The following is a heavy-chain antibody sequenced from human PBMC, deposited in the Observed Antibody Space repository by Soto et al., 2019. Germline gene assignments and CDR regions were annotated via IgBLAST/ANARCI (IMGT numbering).Heavy chain of an antibody. CDR3: ARSGGGSGWL. V-gene: IGHV4-61*01. D-gene: IGHD6-19*01. CDR1: GDSVSSGRYY. Sequence: QVQLQESGPGLVKPSETLSLTCTVSGDSVSSGRYYWSWIRQPPGKALEWIAYIYYSGSTNYNPSLKGRVTISRDTSKNQFSLKLTSVTAADTAVYYCARSGGGSGWLGGQGTLVTVSS. CDR2: IYYSGST. J-gene: IGHJ4*02.